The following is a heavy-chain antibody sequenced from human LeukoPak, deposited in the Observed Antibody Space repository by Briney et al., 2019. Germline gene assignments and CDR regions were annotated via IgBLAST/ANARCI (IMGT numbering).Heavy chain of an antibody. J-gene: IGHJ4*02. CDR2: IKQDGSEK. CDR1: GFTFSLYW. Sequence: AGGSLRLSCAASGFTFSLYWMSWVRQAPGKGLEWVANIKQDGSEKYYVDSVKGRFTISRDNARNSLYLQTNSLRAEDTAVYYCVSTATFDHWGRGTLVTVSS. D-gene: IGHD5/OR15-5a*01. CDR3: VSTATFDH. V-gene: IGHV3-7*05.